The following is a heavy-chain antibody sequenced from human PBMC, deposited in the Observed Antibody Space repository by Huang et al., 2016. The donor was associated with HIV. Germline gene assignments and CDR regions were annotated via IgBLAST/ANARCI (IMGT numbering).Heavy chain of an antibody. J-gene: IGHJ4*02. V-gene: IGHV3-30*18. D-gene: IGHD2-15*01. CDR2: ISDGGRSQ. CDR1: GFKLSGFG. CDR3: AKESRWFSDFDH. Sequence: QVHLVESGGGVVQPGGSLRLSCAASGFKLSGFGMHWVRQAPGKGLEWVAVISDGGRSQFYTDSVKGRFTISRDNSDNTLSLQMKGLRPDDTAVYYCAKESRWFSDFDHWGQGVLVSVSS.